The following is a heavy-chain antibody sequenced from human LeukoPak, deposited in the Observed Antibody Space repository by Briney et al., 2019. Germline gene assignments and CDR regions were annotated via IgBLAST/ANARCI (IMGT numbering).Heavy chain of an antibody. CDR3: ARRGGYNFGYDY. CDR2: VYYSGST. Sequence: SETLSLTCTVSGGSIISTIYYWGWIRQPPGQGLEWIGDVYYSGSTYYNSSLKRRVTISVDTSKNQFSLNLTSVTAADTAVYYCARRGGYNFGYDYWGQGALVTVSS. J-gene: IGHJ4*02. CDR1: GGSIISTIYY. V-gene: IGHV4-39*01. D-gene: IGHD5-18*01.